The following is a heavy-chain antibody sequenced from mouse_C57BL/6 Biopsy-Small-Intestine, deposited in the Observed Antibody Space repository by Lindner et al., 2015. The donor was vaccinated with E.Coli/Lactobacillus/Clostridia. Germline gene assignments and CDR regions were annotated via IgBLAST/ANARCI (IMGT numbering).Heavy chain of an antibody. J-gene: IGHJ3*01. CDR2: IDPETGGI. V-gene: IGHV1-15*01. CDR1: GYTFTDYE. CDR3: TRDGYGSSSWFAY. D-gene: IGHD1-1*01. Sequence: VQLQESGAELVRPGASVTLSCKASGYTFTDYEMHWVKQTPVHGLEWIGAIDPETGGIDYNQKFKGKAILTADKSSSTAYMDLRSLTSEDSAVFYCTRDGYGSSSWFAYWGQGTLVTVSA.